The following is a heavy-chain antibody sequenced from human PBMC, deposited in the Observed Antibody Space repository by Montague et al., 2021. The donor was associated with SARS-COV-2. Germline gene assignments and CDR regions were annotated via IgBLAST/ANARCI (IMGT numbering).Heavy chain of an antibody. V-gene: IGHV6-1*01. CDR2: TYYRSQWYN. CDR3: ARSQHCGGGRCYSLSWFDP. Sequence: CAISGDSVSSNSAAWDWIRQSPSRGLEWLGRTYYRSQWYNDYAVXVGSRIAINPDTSKNHFSLQLDSVTSEDTAVYYCARSQHCGGGRCYSLSWFDPWGQGTLVIVSS. J-gene: IGHJ5*02. D-gene: IGHD2-15*01. CDR1: GDSVSSNSAA.